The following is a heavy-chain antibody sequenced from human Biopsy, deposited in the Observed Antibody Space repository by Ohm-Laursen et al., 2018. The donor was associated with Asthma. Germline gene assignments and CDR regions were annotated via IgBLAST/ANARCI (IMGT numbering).Heavy chain of an antibody. CDR1: GGSISSFY. CDR2: VYWTGST. D-gene: IGHD6-19*01. J-gene: IGHJ4*02. Sequence: TLSLTCSVYGGSISSFYWSWIRQSPEKGLEWMGYVYWTGSTNYNPSLKSRATMSVDTSKNRIFLELTSVTAADTAIYYCVRAVRNEQWLAPFDYWGQGKPVTVSS. V-gene: IGHV4-59*01. CDR3: VRAVRNEQWLAPFDY.